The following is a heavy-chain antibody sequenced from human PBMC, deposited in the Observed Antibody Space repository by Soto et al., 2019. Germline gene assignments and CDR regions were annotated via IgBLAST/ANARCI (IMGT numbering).Heavy chain of an antibody. J-gene: IGHJ3*01. CDR1: GFTFSSYS. Sequence: EVQLVESGGGLVKPGGSLRLSCAASGFTFSSYSMNWVRQAPGKGLEWVSSISSGSDYIFYADSVKGRFTISRDNAKNSLFLQMNSLTAEVTAVYYCARSPVGDAFNVWGQGTVVTVSS. CDR3: ARSPVGDAFNV. V-gene: IGHV3-21*01. CDR2: ISSGSDYI.